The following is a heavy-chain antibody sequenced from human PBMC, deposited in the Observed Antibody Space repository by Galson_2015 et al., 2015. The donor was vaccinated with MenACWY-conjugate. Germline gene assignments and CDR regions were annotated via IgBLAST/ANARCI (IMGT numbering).Heavy chain of an antibody. CDR2: ISASNGNT. Sequence: SVKVSCKASGYTFSNYGISWVRQAPGQGLEWMGWISASNGNTKYAQKVQGRVTMTTDTSASTAYMELSSLRSEDTAVYYCARSSSVKSRGDNNWFDPWGQGTLVTVSS. CDR3: ARSSSVKSRGDNNWFDP. V-gene: IGHV1-18*04. CDR1: GYTFSNYG. D-gene: IGHD6-19*01. J-gene: IGHJ5*02.